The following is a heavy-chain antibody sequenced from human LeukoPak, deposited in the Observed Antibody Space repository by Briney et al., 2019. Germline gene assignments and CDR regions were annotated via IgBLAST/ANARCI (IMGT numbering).Heavy chain of an antibody. Sequence: GGSLRLSCAASGFIVSSNYMSWVHQAPGKGLGWVSVIYSGGSTYYADSVKGRFTISRDNSKNTLYLQMNSLRAEDTAVYYCARESIYYYDSSGYPAYWGQGTLVTVSS. J-gene: IGHJ4*02. V-gene: IGHV3-66*01. CDR1: GFIVSSNY. CDR3: ARESIYYYDSSGYPAY. D-gene: IGHD3-22*01. CDR2: IYSGGST.